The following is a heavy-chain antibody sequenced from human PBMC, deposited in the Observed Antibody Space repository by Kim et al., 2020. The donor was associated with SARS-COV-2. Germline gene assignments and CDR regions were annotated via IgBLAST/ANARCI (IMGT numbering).Heavy chain of an antibody. D-gene: IGHD4-17*01. CDR2: INHSGST. CDR1: GGSFSGYY. J-gene: IGHJ4*02. Sequence: SETLSLTCAVYGGSFSGYYWSWIRQPPGKGLEWIGEINHSGSTNYNPSLKSRVTISVDTSKNQFSLKLSSVTAADTAVYYCARLSGKDGDYVRDYWGQGTLVTVSS. V-gene: IGHV4-34*01. CDR3: ARLSGKDGDYVRDY.